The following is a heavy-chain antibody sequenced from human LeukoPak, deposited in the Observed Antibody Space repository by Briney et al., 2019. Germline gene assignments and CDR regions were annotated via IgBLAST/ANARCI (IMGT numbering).Heavy chain of an antibody. CDR3: ARAPYYDISTGYYNY. J-gene: IGHJ4*02. V-gene: IGHV3-20*04. D-gene: IGHD3-9*01. CDR2: INWNGGST. Sequence: GGSLRLSCAASGFTFDDYGMSWVRQAPGKGLEWVPGINWNGGSTGYADSVKGRFTISRDNAKNSLYLQMNSLRAEDTTLYYCARAPYYDISTGYYNYWGQGTLVTVSS. CDR1: GFTFDDYG.